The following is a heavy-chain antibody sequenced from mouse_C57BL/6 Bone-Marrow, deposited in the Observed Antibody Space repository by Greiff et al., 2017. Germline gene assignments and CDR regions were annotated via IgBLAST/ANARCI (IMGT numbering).Heavy chain of an antibody. CDR3: ARPYCSNYWYLDV. V-gene: IGHV1-55*01. D-gene: IGHD2-5*01. CDR2: IYPGSGST. CDR1: GYTFTSYW. J-gene: IGHJ1*03. Sequence: QVQLQQSGAELVKPGASVKMSCKASGYTFTSYWITWVKQRPDQGLEWIGEIYPGSGSTNYNEKLKSKGTLTVDTSSSTAYMQLSSLTSEDAAVYYSARPYCSNYWYLDVWGTGTTVTVSS.